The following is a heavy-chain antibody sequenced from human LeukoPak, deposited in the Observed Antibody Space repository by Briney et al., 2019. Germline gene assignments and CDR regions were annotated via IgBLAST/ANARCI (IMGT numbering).Heavy chain of an antibody. CDR3: VRQFAS. V-gene: IGHV3-48*01. J-gene: IGHJ4*02. CDR2: VSGSGSTV. Sequence: GGSLRLSCAASGFTFSDHVMNWVRQLPGKRLEWVAYVSGSGSTVYYADSVKGRFTISRDNGKSSLYLQMNSLRVEDTALYYCVRQFASWGQGTLVTVSS. CDR1: GFTFSDHV.